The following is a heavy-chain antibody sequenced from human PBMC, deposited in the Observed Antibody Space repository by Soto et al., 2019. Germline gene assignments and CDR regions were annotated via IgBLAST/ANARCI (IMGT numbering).Heavy chain of an antibody. J-gene: IGHJ3*02. Sequence: TKTVSGGTMISFGWRWIRKPPGKGMDWIGYIYYSGSTNYNPSLKSRVTISVDTSKNQFSLKLSSVTAADTAVYSCASQTNYDILTGYMAHDALDIWGQGTMVTVSS. D-gene: IGHD3-9*01. V-gene: IGHV4-59*01. CDR2: IYYSGST. CDR1: GGTMISFG. CDR3: ASQTNYDILTGYMAHDALDI.